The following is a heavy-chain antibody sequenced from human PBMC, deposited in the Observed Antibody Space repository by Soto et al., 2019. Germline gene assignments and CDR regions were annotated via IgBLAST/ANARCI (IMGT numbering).Heavy chain of an antibody. V-gene: IGHV3-23*01. D-gene: IGHD1-7*01. CDR2: SSATGAGT. CDR3: AKDRRAGGNYGFYSDF. CDR1: GFTFSSYG. Sequence: EVQLLESGGGLVQPGGSLRLSCAASGFTFSSYGMTWVRQAPGKGLEWVSFSSATGAGTYYADSVKGRFTISRDNSKNTLYLQMTSLRADDPAVYYCAKDRRAGGNYGFYSDFWGHGALVIVSS. J-gene: IGHJ5*01.